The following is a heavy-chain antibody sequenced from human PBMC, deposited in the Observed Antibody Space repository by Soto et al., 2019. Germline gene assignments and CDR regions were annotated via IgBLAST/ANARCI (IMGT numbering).Heavy chain of an antibody. J-gene: IGHJ5*02. CDR1: GGSISSTSYY. CDR3: ARGVNHDFSPMAWFDP. CDR2: IYYSGST. D-gene: IGHD3-3*01. V-gene: IGHV4-39*01. Sequence: PSETLSLTCTVSGGSISSTSYYWGWIRQPPGKNLEYIGNIYYSGSTYYNPSLKSRVTLSVDTSKNQFSLKLSSVTAADTAVYYCARGVNHDFSPMAWFDPWGQGTLVTVSS.